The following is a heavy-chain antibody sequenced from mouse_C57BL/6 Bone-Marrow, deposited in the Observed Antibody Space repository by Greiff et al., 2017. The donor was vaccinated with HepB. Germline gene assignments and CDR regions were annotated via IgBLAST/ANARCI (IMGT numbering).Heavy chain of an antibody. Sequence: EVKLVESGPGLVKPSQSLSLTCSVTGYSITSGYYWNWIRQFPGNKLEWMGYISYDGSNNYNPSLKNRISITRDTSKNQFFLKLNSVTTEDTATYYCARGFITTVVAYYFDYWGQGTTLTVSS. D-gene: IGHD1-1*01. J-gene: IGHJ2*01. CDR3: ARGFITTVVAYYFDY. CDR2: ISYDGSN. CDR1: GYSITSGYY. V-gene: IGHV3-6*01.